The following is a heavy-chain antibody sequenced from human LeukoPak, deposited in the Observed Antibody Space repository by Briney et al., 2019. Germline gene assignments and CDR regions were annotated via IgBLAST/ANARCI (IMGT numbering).Heavy chain of an antibody. D-gene: IGHD6-13*01. V-gene: IGHV3-21*01. Sequence: GGSLRLSCAASGFTFSSYSMNWVRQAPGKGLEWVSSISSSSSYIYYADSVKGRFTISRDNAKNSLYLQMNSLRAEDTAVYYCARDLVQQQLVGVDYWGQGTLVTVSS. CDR3: ARDLVQQQLVGVDY. J-gene: IGHJ4*02. CDR2: ISSSSSYI. CDR1: GFTFSSYS.